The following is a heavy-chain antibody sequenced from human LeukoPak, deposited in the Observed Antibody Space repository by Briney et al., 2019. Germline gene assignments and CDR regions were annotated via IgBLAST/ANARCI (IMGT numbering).Heavy chain of an antibody. Sequence: GASVKVSCKASGYTFTSYDINWVRQATGQGLEWMGWMNPNSGNTGYAQKFQGRVTMTRNTSISTAYMELSSLRSEDTAVYYCARGLMSDSSSWPFYYYYGMDVWGQGTTVTVSS. D-gene: IGHD6-13*01. CDR2: MNPNSGNT. CDR3: ARGLMSDSSSWPFYYYYGMDV. V-gene: IGHV1-8*01. CDR1: GYTFTSYD. J-gene: IGHJ6*02.